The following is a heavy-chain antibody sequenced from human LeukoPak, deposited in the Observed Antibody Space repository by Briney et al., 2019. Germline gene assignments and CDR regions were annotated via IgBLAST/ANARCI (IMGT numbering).Heavy chain of an antibody. D-gene: IGHD6-19*01. CDR2: IYYSGST. Sequence: PSETLSLTCTMSGGSISSSSYYWGWIRQPPGKGLEWIGSIYYSGSTYYNPSLKSRVTISVDTSKNQFSLKLSSVTAADTAVYYCARAGWDYWGQGTLVTVSS. CDR3: ARAGWDY. V-gene: IGHV4-39*01. CDR1: GGSISSSSYY. J-gene: IGHJ4*02.